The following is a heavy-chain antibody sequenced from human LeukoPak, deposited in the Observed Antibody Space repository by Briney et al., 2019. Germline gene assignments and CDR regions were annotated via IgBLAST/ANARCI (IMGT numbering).Heavy chain of an antibody. CDR1: GYTFTSYG. CDR2: ISAYNGNT. Sequence: ASVKVSCKASGYTFTSYGISWVRQAPGQGLEWRGWISAYNGNTNYAQKLQGRVTMTTDTSTSTAYMELRSLRSDDTAVYYCARAEDIVVVPAARGYYYMDVWGKGTTVTISS. J-gene: IGHJ6*03. D-gene: IGHD2-2*01. CDR3: ARAEDIVVVPAARGYYYMDV. V-gene: IGHV1-18*01.